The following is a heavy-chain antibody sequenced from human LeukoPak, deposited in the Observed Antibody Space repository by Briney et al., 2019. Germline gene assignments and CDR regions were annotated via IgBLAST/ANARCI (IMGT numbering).Heavy chain of an antibody. Sequence: SQTLSLTCTVSGGSISSGDYYWSWIRQPPGKGLEWIGYIYYSGITYYNPSLKSRVTISVGTSKNQFSLKLRSVTAADTAAYYCARERRGMTQLDYWGQGTLVTVSS. CDR3: ARERRGMTQLDY. CDR2: IYYSGIT. CDR1: GGSISSGDYY. V-gene: IGHV4-30-4*01. J-gene: IGHJ4*02.